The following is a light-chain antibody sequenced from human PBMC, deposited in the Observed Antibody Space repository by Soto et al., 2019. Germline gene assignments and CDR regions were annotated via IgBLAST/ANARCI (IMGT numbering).Light chain of an antibody. Sequence: QSVLAQPPSASGTPGQRVTISCSGGSSNIGSNFVNWYQQLPGAAPKLLIYSNNQRPSGVPDRFSGSKSGTSASLAISGLQSEDEADYYCAAWDDSLKGYVFGTGTKVTVL. CDR2: SNN. CDR1: SSNIGSNF. V-gene: IGLV1-44*01. CDR3: AAWDDSLKGYV. J-gene: IGLJ1*01.